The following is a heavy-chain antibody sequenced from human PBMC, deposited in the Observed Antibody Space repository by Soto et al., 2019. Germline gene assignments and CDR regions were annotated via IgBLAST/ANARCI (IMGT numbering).Heavy chain of an antibody. J-gene: IGHJ4*02. Sequence: GGSLRLSCAASGFTFSSYAMTWVRQAPGKGLEWVSAISGSGEHIYYADSVKGRFTTSRDNSKNTLYLQLTSLRSEDTAVYYCAKNRMTVKDHYDFWGQGT. CDR2: ISGSGEHI. CDR3: AKNRMTVKDHYDF. D-gene: IGHD2-21*02. CDR1: GFTFSSYA. V-gene: IGHV3-23*01.